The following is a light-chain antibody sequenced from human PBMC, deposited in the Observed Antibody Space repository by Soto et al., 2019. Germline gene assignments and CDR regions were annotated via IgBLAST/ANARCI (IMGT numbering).Light chain of an antibody. CDR1: QSVPKNY. V-gene: IGKV3-20*01. J-gene: IGKJ1*01. Sequence: EIVLTQSPGTLSLSPGERATLSCRASQSVPKNYLAWYQHKPGQAPRLLIYGPSSRATGIPARFSGSGSGTDFTLSISRLEPEDFAVYYWHQYATSPQTFGQGTKVEIK. CDR3: HQYATSPQT. CDR2: GPS.